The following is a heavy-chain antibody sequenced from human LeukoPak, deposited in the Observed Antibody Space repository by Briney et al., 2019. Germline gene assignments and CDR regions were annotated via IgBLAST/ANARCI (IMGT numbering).Heavy chain of an antibody. D-gene: IGHD6-13*01. Sequence: SETLSLTCTVSGGSISTYYWSWIRQPPGKGLEWIGYIYYSGSTNYNPSLKSRVTISVDTSKNQFSLKLSSVTAADTAVYYCARLDLSAAGVDAFDIWGQGTMVTVSS. CDR2: IYYSGST. CDR1: GGSISTYY. CDR3: ARLDLSAAGVDAFDI. J-gene: IGHJ3*02. V-gene: IGHV4-59*08.